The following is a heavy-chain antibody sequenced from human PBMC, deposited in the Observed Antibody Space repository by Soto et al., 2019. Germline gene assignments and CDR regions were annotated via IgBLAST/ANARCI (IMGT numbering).Heavy chain of an antibody. J-gene: IGHJ4*02. CDR1: GFTFSNYA. CDR2: ISGSGGST. V-gene: IGHV3-23*01. Sequence: GGSLRLSCAASGFTFSNYAMNWVRQAPGKGLEWVSVISGSGGSTYYADSVKGRFTISRDNSKNTLDLQMNSLRAEDTAVYYCAKGSPVGSYYGSSGLEYWGQGTLVTVSS. D-gene: IGHD3-22*01. CDR3: AKGSPVGSYYGSSGLEY.